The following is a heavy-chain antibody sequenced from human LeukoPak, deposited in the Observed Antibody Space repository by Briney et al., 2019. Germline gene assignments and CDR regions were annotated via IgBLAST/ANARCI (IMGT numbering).Heavy chain of an antibody. D-gene: IGHD3-10*01. J-gene: IGHJ5*02. V-gene: IGHV4-34*01. CDR1: GGSFSGYY. CDR3: ARGHTITMVRGVIIKGEFDP. CDR2: INHSGST. Sequence: SETLSLTCAVYGGSFSGYYWSWIRQPPGKGLEWIGEINHSGSTNYNPSLKSRVTISVDTSKNQFSLKLSSVTAADTAAYYCARGHTITMVRGVIIKGEFDPWGQGTLVTVSS.